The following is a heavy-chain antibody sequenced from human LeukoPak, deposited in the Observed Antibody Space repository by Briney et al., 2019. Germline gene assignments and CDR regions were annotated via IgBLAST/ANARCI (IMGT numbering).Heavy chain of an antibody. CDR1: GLTFGDYA. J-gene: IGHJ4*02. D-gene: IGHD2-15*01. CDR3: AKDYSESRVADVFFEY. Sequence: PGGSLRLSCAASGLTFGDYAMSWSRQAPGKGLEWVSGITSGFTPRYADSVKGRFTISRDNSKNTFHLQLNSLRAEDTAVYYCAKDYSESRVADVFFEYWGQGTLVTVSS. V-gene: IGHV3-23*01. CDR2: ITSGFTP.